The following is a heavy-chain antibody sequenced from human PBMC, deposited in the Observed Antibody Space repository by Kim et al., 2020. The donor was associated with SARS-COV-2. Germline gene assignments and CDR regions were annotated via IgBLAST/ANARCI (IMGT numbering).Heavy chain of an antibody. J-gene: IGHJ4*02. Sequence: GGSLRLSCAVSGFIFSSYDMHWVRQAPGKGLEWVALIWYDGSKKYYTDSVKGRFTISRDNSKNTLYLQMNNLRVEDTAVYYCAKDEGNGVSSPLDYWGQGTLVTVSS. CDR1: GFIFSSYD. CDR3: AKDEGNGVSSPLDY. D-gene: IGHD2-8*01. V-gene: IGHV3-33*06. CDR2: IWYDGSKK.